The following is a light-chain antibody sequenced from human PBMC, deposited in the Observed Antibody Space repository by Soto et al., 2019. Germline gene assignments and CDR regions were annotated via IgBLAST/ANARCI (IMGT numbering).Light chain of an antibody. CDR2: GTS. Sequence: EIVLTQSPGTLSLSPGERATLSCRASQSVTNNYLAWYQRKPGQPPRLLIYGTSYRSTDIPRRFSGSGFGTDFILTITRLEPEDFAVYYCQQYGSSPPTFGHGTKVEIK. J-gene: IGKJ1*01. CDR3: QQYGSSPPT. CDR1: QSVTNNY. V-gene: IGKV3-20*01.